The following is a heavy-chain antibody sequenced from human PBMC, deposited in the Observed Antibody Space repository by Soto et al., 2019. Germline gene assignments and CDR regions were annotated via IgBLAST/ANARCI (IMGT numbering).Heavy chain of an antibody. D-gene: IGHD3-22*01. CDR1: GFTFINTG. Sequence: EVQVLQSGGGLVPPGGSLRLSCAGSGFTFINTGMSWVRQAPGQGLEWFSAITGNGDTTYYADSVKGRFTISRDNSKSTLYLQMNSLRAEDTAVYYCAKIDGYFDYWGQGTLVTVSS. V-gene: IGHV3-23*01. CDR3: AKIDGYFDY. CDR2: ITGNGDTT. J-gene: IGHJ4*02.